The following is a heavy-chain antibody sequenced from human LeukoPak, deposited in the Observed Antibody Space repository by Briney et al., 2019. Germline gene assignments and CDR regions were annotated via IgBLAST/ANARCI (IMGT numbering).Heavy chain of an antibody. V-gene: IGHV3-15*01. CDR2: IKRKSDGGRI. CDR1: ESTFSNAW. CDR3: TTLNYGADYYYGMDV. D-gene: IGHD4-17*01. J-gene: IGHJ6*02. Sequence: GGSLRLSCAASESTFSNAWMSGVRQAPGKGLEWVGRIKRKSDGGRIDYAAPVKGRFTISRDDSKNTLYLQMNSLKTEDTAVYFCTTLNYGADYYYGMDVWGQGTTVTVSS.